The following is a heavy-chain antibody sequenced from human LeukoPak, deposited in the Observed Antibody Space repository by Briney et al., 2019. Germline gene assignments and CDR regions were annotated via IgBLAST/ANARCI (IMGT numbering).Heavy chain of an antibody. CDR3: ARIPEIDYYYYMDV. J-gene: IGHJ6*03. CDR1: GYTFTNHD. V-gene: IGHV1-8*01. CDR2: VNPKSRNT. D-gene: IGHD1-14*01. Sequence: GASVKVSCKASGYTFTNHDINWVRQATGQGLEWMGWVNPKSRNTGYAQKFKGRVTMTTDTSITTAYMQLSSLTSDDTAVYYCARIPEIDYYYYMDVWGKGTTVTISS.